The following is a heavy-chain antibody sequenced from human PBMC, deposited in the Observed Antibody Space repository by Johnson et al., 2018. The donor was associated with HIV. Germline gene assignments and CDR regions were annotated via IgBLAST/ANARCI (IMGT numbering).Heavy chain of an antibody. D-gene: IGHD6-6*01. CDR1: GLSFSNFG. CDR3: ARAQLLADDAFNN. J-gene: IGHJ3*02. Sequence: QVQLVESGGGVVQPGKSLTLSCVASGLSFSNFGIHWVRQAPGKGPEWVAVISFDGNLKKYADSVRGRFTISRDNSKNTLYLQMNSLRAEDTAVYYCARAQLLADDAFNNWGQGTMVTVSS. CDR2: ISFDGNLK. V-gene: IGHV3-30*03.